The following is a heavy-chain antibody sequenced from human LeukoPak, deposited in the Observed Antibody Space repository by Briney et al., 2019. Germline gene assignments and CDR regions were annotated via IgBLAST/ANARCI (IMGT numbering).Heavy chain of an antibody. CDR1: GFSLSGYW. V-gene: IGHV3-7*01. CDR3: ARDLDFYATGY. Sequence: GGSLRLSCAASGFSLSGYWMSWVRQAPGQGLEWVANIAKDGYWIHYADSVKGRFTISRDNAKNSLSLQMNSLRADDTAIYYCARDLDFYATGYWGQGTLVTVAS. CDR2: IAKDGYWI. J-gene: IGHJ4*02. D-gene: IGHD2/OR15-2a*01.